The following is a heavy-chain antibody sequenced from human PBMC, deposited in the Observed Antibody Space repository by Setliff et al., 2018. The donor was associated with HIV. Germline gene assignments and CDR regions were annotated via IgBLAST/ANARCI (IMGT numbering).Heavy chain of an antibody. CDR2: IYNGGNT. D-gene: IGHD2-2*01. CDR1: GASVNTYY. CDR3: ARTRGGCMTSSCPTSYYYYYMDV. Sequence: PSETLSLTCSVSGASVNTYYWSWVRQPPGKPLEWIGYIYNGGNTNFNPSLESRVSMSLDTSKNQFSLKLTSVTAADTAAYFCARTRGGCMTSSCPTSYYYYYMDVWGRGTTVTVSS. J-gene: IGHJ6*03. V-gene: IGHV4-59*02.